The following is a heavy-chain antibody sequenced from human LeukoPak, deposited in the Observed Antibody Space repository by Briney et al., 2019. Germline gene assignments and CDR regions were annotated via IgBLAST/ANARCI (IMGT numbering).Heavy chain of an antibody. CDR1: GFTFSSYA. D-gene: IGHD3-22*01. CDR3: AKSLGVRDYYYDSSGYYYFDY. CDR2: ISGSGGST. J-gene: IGHJ4*02. Sequence: GGSLRPSCAASGFTFSSYAMSWVRQAPGKGLEWVSAISGSGGSTYYADSVKGRFTISRDNSKNTLYLQMNSLRAEDTAVYYCAKSLGVRDYYYDSSGYYYFDYWGQGTLVTVSS. V-gene: IGHV3-23*01.